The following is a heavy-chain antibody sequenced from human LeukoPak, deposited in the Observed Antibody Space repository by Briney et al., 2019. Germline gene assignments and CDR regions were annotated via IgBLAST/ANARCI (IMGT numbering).Heavy chain of an antibody. CDR2: INPSGGST. D-gene: IGHD5-24*01. V-gene: IGHV1-46*01. J-gene: IGHJ3*02. Sequence: ASVKVSCKASGCTFTSYYMHWVRQAPGQGLEWMGIINPSGGSTSYAQKFQGRVTMTRDTSTSTVYMELSSLRSEDTAVYYCASLPWLKDAFDIWGQGTMVTVSS. CDR1: GCTFTSYY. CDR3: ASLPWLKDAFDI.